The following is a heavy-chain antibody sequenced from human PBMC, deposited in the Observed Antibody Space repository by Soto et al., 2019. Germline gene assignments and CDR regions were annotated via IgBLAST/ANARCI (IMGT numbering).Heavy chain of an antibody. Sequence: DSLKISCTGFGYTFTTFWISWVRQMPGKGLEWMGRIDPGDAYATYSPAFQGHVTISADKATSTAYLQWSSLKASDTAMHYCARIYCTSTTCDSWFDPWGQGTLVTVSS. CDR2: IDPGDAYA. CDR1: GYTFTTFW. CDR3: ARIYCTSTTCDSWFDP. V-gene: IGHV5-10-1*01. D-gene: IGHD2-8*01. J-gene: IGHJ5*02.